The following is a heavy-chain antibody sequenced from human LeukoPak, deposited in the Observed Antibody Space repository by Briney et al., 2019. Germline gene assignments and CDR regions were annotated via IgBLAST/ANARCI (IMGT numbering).Heavy chain of an antibody. CDR1: GGSISSSNW. CDR2: IYHSGST. CDR3: ASSGSYYSSPAVDY. Sequence: SETLSLTCAVSGGSISSSNWWSWVRQPPGKGLEWIGEIYHSGSTNYNPSLKSRVTISVDKSKNQFSLKLSSVTAADTAVYYCASSGSYYSSPAVDYWGQGTLVTVSS. D-gene: IGHD1-26*01. V-gene: IGHV4-4*02. J-gene: IGHJ4*02.